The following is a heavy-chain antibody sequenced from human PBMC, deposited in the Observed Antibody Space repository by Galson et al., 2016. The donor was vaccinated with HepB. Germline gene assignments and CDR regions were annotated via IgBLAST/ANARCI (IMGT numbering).Heavy chain of an antibody. CDR1: GYTFTSYY. Sequence: SVKVSCKASGYTFTSYYMHWVRQAPGQGLEWMGIINPNGGSTTYAQKFQGRVTVTRDTSTSTVYMELSSLRSEDTAVYYCARDSESYYGDSPPFWYFDFWGRGTLVTVSS. V-gene: IGHV1-46*01. D-gene: IGHD4-17*01. CDR2: INPNGGST. J-gene: IGHJ2*01. CDR3: ARDSESYYGDSPPFWYFDF.